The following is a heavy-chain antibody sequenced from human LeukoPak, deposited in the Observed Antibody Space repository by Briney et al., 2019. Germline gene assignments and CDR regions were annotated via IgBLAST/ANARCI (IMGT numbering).Heavy chain of an antibody. J-gene: IGHJ4*02. V-gene: IGHV4-59*08. CDR2: IYYSGST. CDR3: ASAHWGDYYDSSGYPGD. CDR1: GGSISSYY. D-gene: IGHD3-22*01. Sequence: PSETLSLTCTVSGGSISSYYRSWIRQPPGKGLEWIGYIYYSGSTNYNPSLKSRVAISVDTSKNQFSLKLSSVTAADTAVYYCASAHWGDYYDSSGYPGDWGQGTLVTVSS.